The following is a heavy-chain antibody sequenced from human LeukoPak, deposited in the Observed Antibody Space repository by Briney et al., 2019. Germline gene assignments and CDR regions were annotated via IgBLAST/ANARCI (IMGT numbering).Heavy chain of an antibody. D-gene: IGHD3-22*01. J-gene: IGHJ3*02. V-gene: IGHV3-72*01. CDR2: TRNKAKGNTT. CDR3: TRVGYYDRNGDSIDPLDI. Sequence: PGGSLRLFCEVSGLSFSDYYIDCVRQASGRGLEWVGRTRNKAKGNTTEYAASLEGRFTISRDGSKNSVYLQMNSLKIEDTAVYYCTRVGYYDRNGDSIDPLDIWGQGTWVTVSS. CDR1: GLSFSDYY.